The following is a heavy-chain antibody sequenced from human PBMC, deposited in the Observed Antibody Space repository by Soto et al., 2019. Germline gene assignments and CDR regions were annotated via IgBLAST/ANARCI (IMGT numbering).Heavy chain of an antibody. V-gene: IGHV1-8*01. CDR3: ARRIPITIFGVVTPSRFDP. Sequence: ASLKVSCKASGYTFTSYDINWVRQATGQGLEWMGWMNPNSGNTGYAQKFQGRVTMTRNTSISTAYMELSSLRSEDTAVYYCARRIPITIFGVVTPSRFDPWGQGTLVTVSS. CDR2: MNPNSGNT. CDR1: GYTFTSYD. D-gene: IGHD3-3*01. J-gene: IGHJ5*02.